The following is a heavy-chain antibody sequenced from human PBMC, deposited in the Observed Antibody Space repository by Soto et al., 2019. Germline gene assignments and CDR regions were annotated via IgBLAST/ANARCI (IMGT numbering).Heavy chain of an antibody. V-gene: IGHV4-4*07. Sequence: SETLSLTCTVYGASISGFYWSWIRKSAGKGLEWIGRIYATVTTDYNPSLKSRVMMSVDTSKKQFSLKLRSVTAADTAVYYCVRDGTKTLRGCSDPWCQGILVTFSS. CDR2: IYATVTT. J-gene: IGHJ5*02. CDR3: VRDGTKTLRGCSDP. CDR1: GASISGFY. D-gene: IGHD1-1*01.